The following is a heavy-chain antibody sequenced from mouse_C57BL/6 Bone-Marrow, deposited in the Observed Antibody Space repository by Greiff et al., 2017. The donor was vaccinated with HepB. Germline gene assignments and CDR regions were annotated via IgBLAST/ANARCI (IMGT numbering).Heavy chain of an antibody. CDR3: ARKANYGSSYENYAMDY. J-gene: IGHJ4*01. CDR2: IGPGSGST. D-gene: IGHD1-1*01. CDR1: GYTFTDYY. V-gene: IGHV1-77*01. Sequence: VQLQQSGAELVKPGASVKISCKASGYTFTDYYINWVKQRPGQGLEWIGKIGPGSGSTYYNEKFKGKATLTADKSSSTAYMQLSSLTSEDSAVYFCARKANYGSSYENYAMDYWGQGTSVTVSS.